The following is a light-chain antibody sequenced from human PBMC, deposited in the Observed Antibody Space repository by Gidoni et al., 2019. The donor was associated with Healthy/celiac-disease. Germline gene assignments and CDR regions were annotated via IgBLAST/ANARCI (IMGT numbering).Light chain of an antibody. CDR3: SSYAGSNKRV. CDR2: EVS. V-gene: IGLV2-8*01. J-gene: IGLJ1*01. CDR1: SSNVGGYNY. Sequence: QSALTQPPSASGSPGQSVTISCTGTSSNVGGYNYVSWYQQHPGKAPKLMFYEVSKRPSGVPDRFSGSKSGNTASLTVSGLQAEDEADYYCSSYAGSNKRVFGTGTKVTVL.